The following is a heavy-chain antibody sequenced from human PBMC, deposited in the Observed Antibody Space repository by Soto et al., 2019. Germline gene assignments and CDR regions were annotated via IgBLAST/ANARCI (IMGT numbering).Heavy chain of an antibody. CDR2: IYWDDDK. J-gene: IGHJ5*02. CDR3: AHRRSPITMVRGVGVWFDP. V-gene: IGHV2-5*02. Sequence: QITLKESGPPLVKPTQTLTLTCTFSGFSLSTSGVGVGWIRQPPGKALEWLALIYWDDDKRYSPSLKSRLTITKDTSKNQVVLTMTNMDPVDTATYYCAHRRSPITMVRGVGVWFDPWGQGTLVTVSS. CDR1: GFSLSTSGVG. D-gene: IGHD3-10*01.